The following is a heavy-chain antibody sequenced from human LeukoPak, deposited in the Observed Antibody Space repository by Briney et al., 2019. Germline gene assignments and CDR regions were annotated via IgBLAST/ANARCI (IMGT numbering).Heavy chain of an antibody. CDR2: IYYSGST. CDR3: ANWYYDSSGYSSDY. D-gene: IGHD3-22*01. J-gene: IGHJ4*02. V-gene: IGHV4-39*07. Sequence: SETLSLTCTVSGGSISSSSYFWGWIRQPPGKGLEWIGSIYYSGSTYYNPSLKSRVTISVDTSKNQFSLKLSSVTAADTAVYYCANWYYDSSGYSSDYWGQGTLVTVSS. CDR1: GGSISSSSYF.